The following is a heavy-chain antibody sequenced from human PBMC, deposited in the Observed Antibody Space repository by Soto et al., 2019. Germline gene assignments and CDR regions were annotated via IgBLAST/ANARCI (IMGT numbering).Heavy chain of an antibody. V-gene: IGHV3-30*18. CDR1: GFSFSNCG. CDR3: VKGSEVARQELDY. J-gene: IGHJ4*02. Sequence: QVQLVESGGGVVQPGRSLRLSCAASGFSFSNCGMHWVRQAPGKGMEWVAAISYDGSDKYYSESVKGRFTISRDNSKNTLFLQMNSLRVEDTAVYYCVKGSEVARQELDYWGQGTRVTVSS. D-gene: IGHD2-15*01. CDR2: ISYDGSDK.